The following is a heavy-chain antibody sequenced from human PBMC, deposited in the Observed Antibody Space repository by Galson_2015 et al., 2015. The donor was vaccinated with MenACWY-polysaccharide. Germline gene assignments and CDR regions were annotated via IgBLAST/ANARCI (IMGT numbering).Heavy chain of an antibody. CDR3: ARETVGYSSSWYFDY. CDR1: GGSISSYY. CDR2: IYYSGST. V-gene: IGHV4-59*01. D-gene: IGHD6-13*01. J-gene: IGHJ4*02. Sequence: SETLSLTCTVSGGSISSYYWSWIRQPPGKGLEWIGYIYYSGSTNYNPSLKSRVTISVDTSKNQFSLKLSSVTAADTAVYYCARETVGYSSSWYFDYWGQGTLVTVSS.